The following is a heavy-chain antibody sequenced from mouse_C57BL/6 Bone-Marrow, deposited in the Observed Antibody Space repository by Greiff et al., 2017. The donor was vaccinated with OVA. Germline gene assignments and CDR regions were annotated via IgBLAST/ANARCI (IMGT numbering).Heavy chain of an antibody. J-gene: IGHJ4*01. D-gene: IGHD1-1*01. Sequence: EVQRVESGGDLVKPGGSLKLSCAASGFTFSSYGMSWVRQTPDKRLEWVATISSGGSYTYYPDSVKGRFTISRDNAKNTLYLQMSSLKSEDTAMYYCARPLITTVVATDAMDYWGQGTSVTVSS. CDR2: ISSGGSYT. V-gene: IGHV5-6*01. CDR1: GFTFSSYG. CDR3: ARPLITTVVATDAMDY.